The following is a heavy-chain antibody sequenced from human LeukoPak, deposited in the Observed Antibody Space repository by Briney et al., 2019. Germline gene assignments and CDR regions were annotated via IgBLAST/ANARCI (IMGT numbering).Heavy chain of an antibody. CDR2: IYTSGST. Sequence: SETLSLTCTVSGGSISSYYWSWIRQPAGEGLEWIGRIYTSGSTNYNPSLKSRVTMSVDTSKNQFSLKLSSVTAADTAVYYCARAPPLRGVIKNYYYYMDVWGKGTTVTVSS. CDR1: GGSISSYY. D-gene: IGHD3-10*01. V-gene: IGHV4-4*07. J-gene: IGHJ6*03. CDR3: ARAPPLRGVIKNYYYYMDV.